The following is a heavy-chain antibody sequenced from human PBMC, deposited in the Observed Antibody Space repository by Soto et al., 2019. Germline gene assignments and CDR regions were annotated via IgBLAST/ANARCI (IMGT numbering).Heavy chain of an antibody. D-gene: IGHD2-2*01. CDR3: ARDYCSSTSCYQYYYYYGMDV. V-gene: IGHV3-21*01. CDR2: ISSSSSYI. Sequence: GGSLRVSCAASGFTFISYSMNWVRQAPGKGLEWVSSISSSSSYIYYADSVKGRFTISRDNAKNSLYLQMNSLRAEDTAVYYCARDYCSSTSCYQYYYYYGMDVWGQGTTVTVSS. J-gene: IGHJ6*02. CDR1: GFTFISYS.